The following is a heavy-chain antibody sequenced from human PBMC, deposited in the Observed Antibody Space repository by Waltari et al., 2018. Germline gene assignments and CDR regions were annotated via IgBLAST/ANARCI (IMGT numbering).Heavy chain of an antibody. D-gene: IGHD6-6*01. Sequence: EVHLLESGGGLVQPGGSLRLSCAASGFTFGTYAMSWVRQDPGKGLEWVSLISNSGAGTYNADSVKGRFTISRDNSKNTLYLQMNSLRADDTATYYCAKTIGQVVGASFHNWGQGTLVTVSS. CDR1: GFTFGTYA. CDR2: ISNSGAGT. J-gene: IGHJ4*02. V-gene: IGHV3-23*01. CDR3: AKTIGQVVGASFHN.